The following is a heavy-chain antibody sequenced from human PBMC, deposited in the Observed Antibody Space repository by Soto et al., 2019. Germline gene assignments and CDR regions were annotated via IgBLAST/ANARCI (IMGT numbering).Heavy chain of an antibody. CDR1: GGSISSYY. CDR2: IYDSGST. CDR3: ARAHYGDYGYGMDV. Sequence: SETLSLTCTVSGGSISSYYWSWIRQPPGKGLEWIVYIYDSGSTYYNPSLKSRVTISVDRSKNQFSLKLSSVTAADTAVYYCARAHYGDYGYGMDVWGQGTTVTVSS. D-gene: IGHD4-17*01. J-gene: IGHJ6*02. V-gene: IGHV4-59*12.